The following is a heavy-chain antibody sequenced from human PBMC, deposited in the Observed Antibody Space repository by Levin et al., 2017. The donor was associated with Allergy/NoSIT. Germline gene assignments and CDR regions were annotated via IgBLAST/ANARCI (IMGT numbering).Heavy chain of an antibody. D-gene: IGHD5-24*01. CDR3: ARDGGDGCPGY. CDR2: INSDGSST. CDR1: GFTFSSYW. J-gene: IGHJ4*02. V-gene: IGHV3-74*01. Sequence: LSLTCAASGFTFSSYWMHWVRQAPGKGLVWVSRINSDGSSTSYADSVKGRFTISRDNAKNTLYLQMNSLRAEDTAVYYCARDGGDGCPGYWGQGTLVTVSS.